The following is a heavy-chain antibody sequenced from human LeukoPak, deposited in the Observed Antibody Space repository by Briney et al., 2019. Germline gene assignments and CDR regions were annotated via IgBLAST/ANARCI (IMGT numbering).Heavy chain of an antibody. D-gene: IGHD3-16*02. CDR3: ARALQENYVRGSFRPLRRYFDR. CDR2: IYHSGST. CDR1: GGSISSSNW. V-gene: IGHV4-4*02. J-gene: IGHJ2*01. Sequence: SETLSLTCAVSGGSISSSNWWSWVRQPPGKGLEWIGEIYHSGSTNYNPSLKSRVTISVDKSKNQFSLKLRSVTAADTAVYYCARALQENYVRGSFRPLRRYFDRWGRGTLVAVSS.